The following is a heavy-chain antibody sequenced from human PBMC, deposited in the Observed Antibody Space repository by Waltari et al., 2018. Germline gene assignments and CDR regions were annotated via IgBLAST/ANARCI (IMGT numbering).Heavy chain of an antibody. CDR1: GFTLSTYS. CDR2: FSSRSYI. V-gene: IGHV3-21*01. D-gene: IGHD4-17*01. Sequence: EVQLVESGGGLVKPGGSLRLSCAASGFTLSTYSMNWVRQAPGKGRELVSSFSSRSYIYCVASVKGRFTTAKDNAKNSRYLQMNSLRAEDTAVYYCGRDVYGDYVGGGGGAFDIWGQGTMVTVSS. CDR3: GRDVYGDYVGGGGGAFDI. J-gene: IGHJ3*02.